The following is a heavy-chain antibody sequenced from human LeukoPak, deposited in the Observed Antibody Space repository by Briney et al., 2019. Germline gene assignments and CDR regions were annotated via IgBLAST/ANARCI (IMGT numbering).Heavy chain of an antibody. D-gene: IGHD4-17*01. CDR1: GFTVSSNY. CDR3: ARGNIVLYGDYVFDY. CDR2: IYSGGST. V-gene: IGHV3-53*01. J-gene: IGHJ4*02. Sequence: PGGSLRLSCAASGFTVSSNYMSWVRQAPGKGLEWVSVIYSGGSTYYADSVKGRFTISRDNSKNTLYLQMNSLRAEDTAVYYCARGNIVLYGDYVFDYWGQGTLVTVSS.